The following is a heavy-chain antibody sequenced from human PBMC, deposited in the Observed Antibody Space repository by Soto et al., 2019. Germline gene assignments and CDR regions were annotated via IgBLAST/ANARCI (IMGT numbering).Heavy chain of an antibody. D-gene: IGHD6-6*01. J-gene: IGHJ4*01. Sequence: QVQLVQSGAEVKKPGASVKVSCKASGYTFTNYGINWVRQAPGQGLEWLGWVSAYNGERRYAQRVQARAIMTTDTSTPTAYMELRSLSSDDTVVYYCSRGTSIPASGDYWGQGTLVTVSS. CDR2: VSAYNGER. V-gene: IGHV1-18*01. CDR3: SRGTSIPASGDY. CDR1: GYTFTNYG.